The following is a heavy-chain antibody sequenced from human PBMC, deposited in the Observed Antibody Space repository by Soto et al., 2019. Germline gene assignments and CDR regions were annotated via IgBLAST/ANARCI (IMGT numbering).Heavy chain of an antibody. CDR1: GGTFSSYA. J-gene: IGHJ5*02. V-gene: IGHV1-69*06. CDR3: ATVITIFGVVMGTWFDP. Sequence: ASVKVSCKASGGTFSSYAISWVRQAPGQGLEWMGGIIPIFGTANYAQKFQGRVTITADTSTGTAYMELSSLRSEDTAVYYCATVITIFGVVMGTWFDPWGQGTLVTVSS. D-gene: IGHD3-3*01. CDR2: IIPIFGTA.